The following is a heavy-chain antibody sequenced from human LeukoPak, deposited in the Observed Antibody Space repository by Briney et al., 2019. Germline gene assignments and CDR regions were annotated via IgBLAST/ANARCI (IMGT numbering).Heavy chain of an antibody. V-gene: IGHV1-18*04. CDR1: GYTFTSYG. J-gene: IGHJ5*02. CDR3: ARSGTVPAAIGWFDP. Sequence: ASVKVSCKASGYTFTSYGISWVRQAPGQGLEWMGWISAYNGNTNYARKLQGRVTMTTDTSTSTAYMELRSLRSDDTAVYYCARSGTVPAAIGWFDPWGQGTLVTVSS. CDR2: ISAYNGNT. D-gene: IGHD2-2*01.